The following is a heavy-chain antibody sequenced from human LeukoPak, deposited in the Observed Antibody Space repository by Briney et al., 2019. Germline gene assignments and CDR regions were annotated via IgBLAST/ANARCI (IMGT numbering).Heavy chain of an antibody. CDR1: DGSIGAYY. V-gene: IGHV4-59*08. J-gene: IGHJ4*02. D-gene: IGHD3-10*01. Sequence: PSETLSLTCTVSDGSIGAYYWSWIRQPPGKGLEWIGHISSSGTTNFNPSLNSRASISINTSMNQFSLKLRSVTAADTAIYFCARRGGSVSYLFVYWGQGALVAVSS. CDR2: ISSSGTT. CDR3: ARRGGSVSYLFVY.